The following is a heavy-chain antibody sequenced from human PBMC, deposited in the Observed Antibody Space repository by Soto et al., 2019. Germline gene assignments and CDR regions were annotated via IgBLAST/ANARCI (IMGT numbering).Heavy chain of an antibody. J-gene: IGHJ6*02. V-gene: IGHV1-69*06. CDR3: ARGYRELFFYAMDV. CDR1: GDTFSNYA. Sequence: QVELVQSGIEVKNPGSSVKVSCKASGDTFSNYAINWVRQAPGQGLEWMGGIIPFYDKPNYAENFLGRVTISADKFKATAYLEVSSLRSEDKAVYFCARGYRELFFYAMDVWGRGTPVIVSS. CDR2: IIPFYDKP. D-gene: IGHD3-10*01.